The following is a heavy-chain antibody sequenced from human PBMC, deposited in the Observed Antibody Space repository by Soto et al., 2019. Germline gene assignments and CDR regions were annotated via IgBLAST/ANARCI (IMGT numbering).Heavy chain of an antibody. CDR1: GYSFTSYW. CDR2: IDPSDSYT. CDR3: ARSGHDFWSGYYTYYYYGMDV. D-gene: IGHD3-3*01. J-gene: IGHJ6*02. V-gene: IGHV5-10-1*01. Sequence: RGESLKISCKGSGYSFTSYWISWVRQMPGKGLEWMGRIDPSDSYTNYSPSFQGHVTISADKSISTAYLQWSSLKASDTAMYYCARSGHDFWSGYYTYYYYGMDVWGQGTTVTVSS.